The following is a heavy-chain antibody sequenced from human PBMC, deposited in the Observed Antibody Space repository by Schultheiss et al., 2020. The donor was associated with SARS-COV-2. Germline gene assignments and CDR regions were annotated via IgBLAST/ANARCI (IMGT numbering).Heavy chain of an antibody. CDR3: ARALKRQRVPARYYYYGMDV. D-gene: IGHD6-13*01. CDR2: IAYDGSNI. CDR1: GFTFSSYG. V-gene: IGHV3-30*03. Sequence: SLKISCAASGFTFSSYGMHWVRQAPGKGLEWVAVIAYDGSNIEYGGSVKGRFTVSRDNSNDTLNLQMNSLRPEDTAVYYCARALKRQRVPARYYYYGMDVWGQGTTVTVSS. J-gene: IGHJ6*02.